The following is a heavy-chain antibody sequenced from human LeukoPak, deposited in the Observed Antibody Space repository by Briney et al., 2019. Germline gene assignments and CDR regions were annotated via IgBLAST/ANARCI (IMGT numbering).Heavy chain of an antibody. CDR2: IYYSGST. J-gene: IGHJ4*02. D-gene: IGHD3-3*01. V-gene: IGHV4-59*01. Sequence: SETLSLTCTVSGGSISSYYWSWIRQPPGKGLEWIGYIYYSGSTNYNPSLKSRVTISVDTSKNQFSLKLSSVTAADTAVYYCARNERSLEGYDYWGQGTLVTVSS. CDR3: ARNERSLEGYDY. CDR1: GGSISSYY.